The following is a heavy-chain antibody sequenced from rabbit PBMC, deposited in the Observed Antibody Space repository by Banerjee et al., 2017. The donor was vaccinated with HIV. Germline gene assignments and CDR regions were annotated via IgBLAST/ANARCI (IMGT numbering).Heavy chain of an antibody. V-gene: IGHV1S45*01. CDR3: ARDTGSSFSTYGMDL. CDR2: INALTGKA. Sequence: QEQLKETGGGLVQPGGSLKLSCTASGFSFSNKAVMCWVRQAPGKGLEWIACINALTGKAVYASWAKGRFTISKSSSTTVTLQMTSLTVADTATYFCARDTGSSFSTYGMDLWGPGTLVTVS. J-gene: IGHJ6*01. CDR1: GFSFSNKAV. D-gene: IGHD8-1*01.